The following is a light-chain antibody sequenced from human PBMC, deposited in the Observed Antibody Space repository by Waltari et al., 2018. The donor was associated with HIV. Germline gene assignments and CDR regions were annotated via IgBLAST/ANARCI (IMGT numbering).Light chain of an antibody. V-gene: IGLV3-1*01. CDR3: HAWDSSTVV. Sequence: SYELTQPPSVSVSPGQTASISCPGAELRDKFVCWYQQKPGQSPVLVIYQDTKRPSGIPERFSGSNSGNTATLTISGTQAMDEADYYCHAWDSSTVVFGGGTKLTVL. CDR1: ELRDKF. CDR2: QDT. J-gene: IGLJ2*01.